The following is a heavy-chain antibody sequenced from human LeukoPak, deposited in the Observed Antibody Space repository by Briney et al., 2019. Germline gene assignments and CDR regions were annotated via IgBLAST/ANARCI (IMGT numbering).Heavy chain of an antibody. D-gene: IGHD3-16*01. CDR3: AYRPPGDESFDI. V-gene: IGHV1-24*01. CDR2: VDPEDGET. Sequence: ASVKVSFKVSGHTLSELAMHWVRHATGQGLEWMGGVDPEDGETIYAQKFQGRVTMTEDTSTDTAYMELSSLRSEDTAVYYCAYRPPGDESFDIWGQGTMVTVSS. CDR1: GHTLSELA. J-gene: IGHJ3*02.